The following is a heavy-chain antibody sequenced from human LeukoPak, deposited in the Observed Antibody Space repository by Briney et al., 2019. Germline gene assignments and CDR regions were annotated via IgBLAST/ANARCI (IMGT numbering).Heavy chain of an antibody. CDR3: AKGFDGAIFGTSHFDY. V-gene: IGHV3-30*18. J-gene: IGHJ4*02. Sequence: GGSLRLSCAASGFTFSGHGMHWVRQAPGKGPEWVAVISYDGNDKYYADAVKGRFPISRDNSKKMLFLQMSSLRAEDTAVYYCAKGFDGAIFGTSHFDYWGQGTRLTVSS. CDR2: ISYDGNDK. CDR1: GFTFSGHG. D-gene: IGHD3-3*01.